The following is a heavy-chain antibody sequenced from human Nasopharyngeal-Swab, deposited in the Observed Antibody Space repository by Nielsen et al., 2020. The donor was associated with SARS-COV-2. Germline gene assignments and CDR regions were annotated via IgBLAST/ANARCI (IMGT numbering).Heavy chain of an antibody. J-gene: IGHJ6*02. CDR3: ARDTCNNNWYACYDYGMDV. V-gene: IGHV3-30-3*01. Sequence: GGSLRLSCAASGFSFSSYAMYWVRQAPAKGLEWVPLLSYVGSNKYYADSVKGRFTISRDNSKNTLYLQMNSLRVEDTAVYYCARDTCNNNWYACYDYGMDVWGQGTTVTVSS. CDR1: GFSFSSYA. D-gene: IGHD1-1*01. CDR2: LSYVGSNK.